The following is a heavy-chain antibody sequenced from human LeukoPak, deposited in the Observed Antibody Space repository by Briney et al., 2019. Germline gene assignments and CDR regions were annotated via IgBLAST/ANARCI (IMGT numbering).Heavy chain of an antibody. CDR2: IYYSGST. J-gene: IGHJ4*02. CDR1: GGSISSSSYY. D-gene: IGHD6-19*01. CDR3: ARRGSGWYYFDY. V-gene: IGHV4-39*01. Sequence: SETLSLTCTVSGGSISSSSYYWGWIRQPPGKGLEWIGSIYYSGSTYYNPSLKSRVTISVDTSKNQFTLKLSSVTAADTAVYYCARRGSGWYYFDYWGQGTLVTVSS.